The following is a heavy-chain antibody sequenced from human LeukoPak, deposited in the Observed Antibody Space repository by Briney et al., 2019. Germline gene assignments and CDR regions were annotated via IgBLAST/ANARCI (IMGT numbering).Heavy chain of an antibody. CDR3: ARNSRGGYCSGTSCYEVRDTFDI. V-gene: IGHV3-48*01. D-gene: IGHD2-2*01. CDR1: GFTFSSYS. Sequence: GGSLRLSCAASGFTFSSYSMNWVRQAPGKGLEWVSYISSSSSTIYYADSVKGRFTISRDNAKNSLYLQMNSLRAEDTAVYYCARNSRGGYCSGTSCYEVRDTFDIWGQGTMVTVSS. CDR2: ISSSSSTI. J-gene: IGHJ3*02.